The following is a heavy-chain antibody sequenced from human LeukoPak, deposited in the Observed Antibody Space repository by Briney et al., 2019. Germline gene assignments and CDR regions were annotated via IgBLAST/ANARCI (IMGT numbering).Heavy chain of an antibody. CDR1: GGSFSGYY. CDR2: INHSGST. CDR3: ARGRYDYGMDV. V-gene: IGHV4-34*01. Sequence: TSETLSLTCAVYGGSFSGYYWSWIRQPPGKGLEWIGEINHSGSTNYNPSLKSRVTISVDTSKNQFSPKLSSVTAADTAVYYCARGRYDYGMDVWGQGTTVTVSS. J-gene: IGHJ6*02.